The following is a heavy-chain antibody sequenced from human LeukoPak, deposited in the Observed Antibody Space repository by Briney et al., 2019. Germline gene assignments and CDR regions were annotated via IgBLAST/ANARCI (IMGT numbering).Heavy chain of an antibody. CDR1: GDSVSSNSAA. Sequence: SQTLSLTCAISGDSVSSNSAAWNWIRQSPSRGLEWLGRTYYRSKWYNDYAVSVKSRITINPDTSKNQFSLQLNSVTPEDTAVYYCARGGYRAVHDYYYYYMDVWGKGTTVTVSS. CDR3: ARGGYRAVHDYYYYYMDV. V-gene: IGHV6-1*01. J-gene: IGHJ6*03. D-gene: IGHD5-18*01. CDR2: TYYRSKWYN.